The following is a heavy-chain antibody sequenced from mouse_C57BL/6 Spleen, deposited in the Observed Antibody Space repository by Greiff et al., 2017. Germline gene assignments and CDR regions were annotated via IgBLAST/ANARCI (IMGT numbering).Heavy chain of an antibody. CDR2: IRHKANGYTT. D-gene: IGHD5-5*01. Sequence: EVQVVESGGGLVQPGGSLSLSCAASGFTFTDYYMSWVRQTPGKGLEWMGFIRHKANGYTTEYSASVKGRFTISRDNSQSILYLQMNALRAADSATYYCARYNPYLHLAMDYWGQGTSVTVSS. CDR3: ARYNPYLHLAMDY. J-gene: IGHJ4*01. CDR1: GFTFTDYY. V-gene: IGHV7-3*01.